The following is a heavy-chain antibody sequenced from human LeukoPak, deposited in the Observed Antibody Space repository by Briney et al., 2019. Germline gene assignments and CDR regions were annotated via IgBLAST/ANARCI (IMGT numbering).Heavy chain of an antibody. CDR2: ISGSGGST. Sequence: PGGSLRLSCAASGFTFSSYAMSWVRPAPGKGLEWVSAISGSGGSTYYADSVKGRFTLSRDNSKNTLYLQMNSLRAEDTAVYYCAKDCSSWEEEFAYWGQGTLATVPS. D-gene: IGHD6-13*01. CDR3: AKDCSSWEEEFAY. V-gene: IGHV3-23*01. CDR1: GFTFSSYA. J-gene: IGHJ4*02.